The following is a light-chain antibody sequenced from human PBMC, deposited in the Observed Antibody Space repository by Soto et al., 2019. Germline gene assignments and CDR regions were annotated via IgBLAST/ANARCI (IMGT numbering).Light chain of an antibody. Sequence: QSVLTQPPSASGTPGQRVTISCSGSTSNIGSNFVFWYQQLPGTAPTLLIYTNNQRPSGVPDRFSGSKSGTSVSLAISWLRSEDEADYFCAAWDDSLSGAVFGGGTQLTVL. J-gene: IGLJ2*01. CDR2: TNN. CDR1: TSNIGSNF. CDR3: AAWDDSLSGAV. V-gene: IGLV1-47*02.